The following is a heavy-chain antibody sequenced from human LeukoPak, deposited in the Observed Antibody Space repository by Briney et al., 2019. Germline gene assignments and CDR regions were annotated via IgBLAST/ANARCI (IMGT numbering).Heavy chain of an antibody. Sequence: PGGSLRLSCAASGFTFSSYGMHWVRQAPGKGLEWVAVISYDGSNKYYADSVKGRFTISRDNSKNTLYLQMNSLRAEDTAVYYCANDKRYYCSSTSCDYWGQGTLVTVSS. V-gene: IGHV3-30*18. CDR1: GFTFSSYG. CDR3: ANDKRYYCSSTSCDY. CDR2: ISYDGSNK. J-gene: IGHJ4*02. D-gene: IGHD2-2*01.